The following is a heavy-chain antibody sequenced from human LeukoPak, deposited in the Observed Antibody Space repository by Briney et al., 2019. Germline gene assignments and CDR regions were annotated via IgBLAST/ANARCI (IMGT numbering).Heavy chain of an antibody. CDR3: AKVAGGVLWSIPDY. Sequence: GGSLRLSCTASGFTFGDYAMSWVRQAPGKGLEWVGFIRSKAYGGTTEYAASVKGRFTISRDDSKSIAYLQMNSLRAEDTAVYYCAKVAGGVLWSIPDYWGQGTLVTVSS. V-gene: IGHV3-49*04. D-gene: IGHD3-10*01. CDR2: IRSKAYGGTT. CDR1: GFTFGDYA. J-gene: IGHJ4*02.